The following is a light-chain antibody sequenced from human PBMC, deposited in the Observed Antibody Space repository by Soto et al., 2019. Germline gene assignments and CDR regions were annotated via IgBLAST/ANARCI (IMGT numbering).Light chain of an antibody. V-gene: IGLV2-14*01. CDR2: EVS. CDR1: SSDVGGYNY. J-gene: IGLJ1*01. CDR3: SSYTSTSTPYV. Sequence: QSVLTQPGSVSGSPGQSITISCTGTSSDVGGYNYVSWYQQHPGKAPKLMIYEVSTRPSGVSNRFSGSKSGNTASLTISGLQAEDESDYYCSSYTSTSTPYVFGTGTKVTVL.